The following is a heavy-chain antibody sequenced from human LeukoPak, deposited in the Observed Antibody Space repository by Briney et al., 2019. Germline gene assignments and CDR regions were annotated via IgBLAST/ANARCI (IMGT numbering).Heavy chain of an antibody. CDR3: AAVVDTAMAASDY. Sequence: SVKVSCKASGFTFTSSAVQWVRQARGQRLEWIGWIVVGSGNTNYAQKFQERVTITRDMSTSTAYMELSSLRSEDTAVYYCAAVVDTAMAASDYWGQGTLVTVSS. CDR2: IVVGSGNT. CDR1: GFTFTSSA. J-gene: IGHJ4*02. V-gene: IGHV1-58*01. D-gene: IGHD5-18*01.